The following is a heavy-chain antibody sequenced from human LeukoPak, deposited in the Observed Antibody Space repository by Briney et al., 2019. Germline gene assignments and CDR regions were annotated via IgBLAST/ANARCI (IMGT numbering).Heavy chain of an antibody. CDR1: GFTFSSYG. J-gene: IGHJ6*03. Sequence: GRALRLSCAASGFTFSSYGMHWVRQAPGKGLEWVAVIWYDGSSKYYADSVKGRVTISRDNYKNTLYLQMSSLRAEDTAVYCCAKDTGYYYYYMDVWGKGTTVTVSS. D-gene: IGHD4-11*01. V-gene: IGHV3-33*06. CDR2: IWYDGSSK. CDR3: AKDTGYYYYYMDV.